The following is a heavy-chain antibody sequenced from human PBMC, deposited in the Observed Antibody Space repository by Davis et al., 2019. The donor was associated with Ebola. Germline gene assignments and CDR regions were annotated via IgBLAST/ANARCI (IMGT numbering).Heavy chain of an antibody. V-gene: IGHV1-2*02. CDR3: ARGRRITFGGVIAFFDY. Sequence: ASVKVSCKASGYTFTGYYMHWVRQAPGQGLEWMGWINPNSGATKYAQKFQGRVTMTRDTSISTAYMELGRLRSDDKAIYYCARGRRITFGGVIAFFDYWGQGTLVTVSS. CDR2: INPNSGAT. J-gene: IGHJ4*02. CDR1: GYTFTGYY. D-gene: IGHD3-16*02.